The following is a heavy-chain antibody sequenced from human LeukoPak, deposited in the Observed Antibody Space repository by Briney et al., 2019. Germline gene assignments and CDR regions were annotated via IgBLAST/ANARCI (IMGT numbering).Heavy chain of an antibody. V-gene: IGHV3-48*01. CDR2: IGSSYNI. Sequence: QPGGSLRLSCAASAITFSSFNMNWVRQAPGRGLEWVSYIGSSYNIYYADSVNGRFTTSRDNAKNSLYLQMNSLGAEDTAVYYCVRDRDWAFAYWGQGTLVTVSS. D-gene: IGHD2-21*01. CDR1: AITFSSFN. CDR3: VRDRDWAFAY. J-gene: IGHJ4*02.